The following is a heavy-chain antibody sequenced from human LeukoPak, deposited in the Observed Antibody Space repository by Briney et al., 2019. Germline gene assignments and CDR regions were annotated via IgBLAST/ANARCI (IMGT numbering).Heavy chain of an antibody. V-gene: IGHV3-66*01. CDR2: IYSGGST. CDR1: GFTVSSNY. J-gene: IGHJ4*02. D-gene: IGHD4-23*01. CDR3: AREGPYGGTLDY. Sequence: GGSLRLSCAASGFTVSSNYMSWVRQAPGKGLEWVSVIYSGGSTYYADSAKGRFTISRDNSTNTLYLQMNSPRAEETAVYYCAREGPYGGTLDYWREGTVVTVSS.